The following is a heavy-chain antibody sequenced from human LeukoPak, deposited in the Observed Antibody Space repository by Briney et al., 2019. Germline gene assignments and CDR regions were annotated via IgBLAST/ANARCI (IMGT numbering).Heavy chain of an antibody. D-gene: IGHD3-3*01. CDR3: ARDPNYDFWSGYRSRDDAFDI. CDR1: GYTFTSYY. Sequence: ASVKVSCKASGYTFTSYYVHWVRQAPGQGLEWMGIINPSGGSTSYAQKFQGRVTMTRGTSTSTVYMELSSLRSEDTAVYYCARDPNYDFWSGYRSRDDAFDIWGQGTMVTVSS. V-gene: IGHV1-46*01. CDR2: INPSGGST. J-gene: IGHJ3*02.